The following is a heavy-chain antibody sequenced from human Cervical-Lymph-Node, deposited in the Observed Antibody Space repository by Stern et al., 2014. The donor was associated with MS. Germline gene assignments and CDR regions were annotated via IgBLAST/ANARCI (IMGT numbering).Heavy chain of an antibody. V-gene: IGHV4-61*02. J-gene: IGHJ4*02. CDR2: IYTSGST. D-gene: IGHD1-14*01. Sequence: VQLVESGPGLVKPSQTLSLTCTVSGGSISSGSYYWSWIRQPAGKGLEWIGRIYTSGSTNYNPSLKSRVPISVDTSKNQFSLKLGSVTAADTAVYYCARERRYGNYFDYWGQGTLVTVSS. CDR1: GGSISSGSYY. CDR3: ARERRYGNYFDY.